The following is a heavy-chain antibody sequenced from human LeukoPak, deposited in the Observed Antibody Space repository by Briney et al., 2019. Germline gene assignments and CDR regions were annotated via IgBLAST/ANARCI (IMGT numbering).Heavy chain of an antibody. CDR2: ISSSGSTT. J-gene: IGHJ6*02. CDR1: GLTFSRSS. V-gene: IGHV3-48*02. CDR3: ARGTGPYYCYYAMDV. Sequence: PGGSLTLSCAASGLTFSRSSMNWVRQAPGKGLEWLSYISSSGSTTYYSDSVKGRFTISRDNAKNSLYLHMNSLRDKDTAVYYCARGTGPYYCYYAMDVWGQGTTVTVSS.